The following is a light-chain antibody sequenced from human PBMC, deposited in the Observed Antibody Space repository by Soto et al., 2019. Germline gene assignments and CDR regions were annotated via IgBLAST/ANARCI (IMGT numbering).Light chain of an antibody. CDR2: DAS. CDR1: QSVSSY. V-gene: IGKV3-11*01. Sequence: EIVFTQSPATLSLSPGERATLSCRASQSVSSYLAWYQQKPGQAPRLLIYDASNRATGIPARFSGSGSGTDFTLTISSLEPEDFAVYYCQQRSNWLTFGGGTRLEIK. CDR3: QQRSNWLT. J-gene: IGKJ5*01.